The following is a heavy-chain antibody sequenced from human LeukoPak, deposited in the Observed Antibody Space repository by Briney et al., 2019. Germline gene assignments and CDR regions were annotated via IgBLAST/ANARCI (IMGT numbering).Heavy chain of an antibody. V-gene: IGHV4-59*01. CDR1: GGSISSYY. CDR2: IYYSGST. J-gene: IGHJ5*02. CDR3: ARAVVPAALGEFWSPP. D-gene: IGHD2-2*01. Sequence: SETLSLTCTVSGGSISSYYWSWIRQPPGKGLEWIGYIYYSGSTNYNPSLKSRVTISVDTSKNQFSLKLSSVTPANTAASYWARAVVPAALGEFWSPPGAQGPLVPVPS.